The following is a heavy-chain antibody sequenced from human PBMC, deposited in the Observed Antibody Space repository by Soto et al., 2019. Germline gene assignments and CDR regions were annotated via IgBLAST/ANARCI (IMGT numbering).Heavy chain of an antibody. D-gene: IGHD2-2*01. CDR2: IYYSGST. V-gene: IGHV4-59*01. CDR1: GGSISSYY. CDR3: ASSLDCSSTSCYAFDI. Sequence: ASETLSLTCTVSGGSISSYYWSWIRQPPGKGLEWIGYIYYSGSTNYNPSLKSRVTISVGTSKNQFSLKLSSVTAADTAVYYCASSLDCSSTSCYAFDIRGQGTMVTVSS. J-gene: IGHJ3*02.